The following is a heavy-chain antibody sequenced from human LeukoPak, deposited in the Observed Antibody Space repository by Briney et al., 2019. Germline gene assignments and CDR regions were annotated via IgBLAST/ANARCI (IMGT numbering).Heavy chain of an antibody. CDR3: ASDLPGGHCSSTSCYTGNWFDP. CDR1: GYTFTIYG. D-gene: IGHD2-2*02. Sequence: ASVKVSFKASGYTFTIYGISWVRQAPGQGLEWMGWISAYNGNTNYAQKLQGRVTMTTDTSTSTAYMELRSLRSDDTAVYYCASDLPGGHCSSTSCYTGNWFDPWGQGTLVTVSS. CDR2: ISAYNGNT. J-gene: IGHJ5*02. V-gene: IGHV1-18*01.